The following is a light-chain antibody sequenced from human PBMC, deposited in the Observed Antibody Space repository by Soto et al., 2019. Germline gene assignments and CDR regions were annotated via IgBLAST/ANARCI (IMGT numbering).Light chain of an antibody. CDR1: QNIHTN. Sequence: EIVMTQSPATLSVSPGDRETLSCTAGQNIHTNVAWYQQKPGQAPRLLSYGASPRATGIPARGSGSGVGTECTRTISSLQSEDFAVDYCQQYQNWPRTVGQGTKVDI. V-gene: IGKV3-15*01. CDR2: GAS. J-gene: IGKJ1*01. CDR3: QQYQNWPRT.